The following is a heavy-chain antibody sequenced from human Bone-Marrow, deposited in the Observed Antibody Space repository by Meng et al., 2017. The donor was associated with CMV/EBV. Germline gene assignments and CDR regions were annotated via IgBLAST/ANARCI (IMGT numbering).Heavy chain of an antibody. CDR3: ARDFDSTGYYMED. CDR2: ISYDGSDQ. J-gene: IGHJ4*02. D-gene: IGHD3-9*01. CDR1: GFTLSSYS. V-gene: IGHV3-30*03. Sequence: GESLKISCAASGFTLSSYSMHWVRQAPGKGLEWVAAISYDGSDQYYADSVRGRFTISRDNSEDTLHLQMNSLRAEDTAGYYCARDFDSTGYYMEDWGQGTLVTVSS.